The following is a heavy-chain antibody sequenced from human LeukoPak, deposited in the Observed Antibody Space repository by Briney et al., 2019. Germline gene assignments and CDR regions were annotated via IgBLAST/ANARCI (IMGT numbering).Heavy chain of an antibody. D-gene: IGHD3-9*01. CDR2: FDPEDGET. J-gene: IGHJ4*02. V-gene: IGHV1-24*01. CDR1: GYTLTELS. Sequence: ASVKVSCRVSGYTLTELSMHWMRQAPGKGLEWMGGFDPEDGETIYAQKFQGRVTTTEDTSTDTAYMELSSLRSEDTAVYYCATEALRYYDYWGQGTLVTVSS. CDR3: ATEALRYYDY.